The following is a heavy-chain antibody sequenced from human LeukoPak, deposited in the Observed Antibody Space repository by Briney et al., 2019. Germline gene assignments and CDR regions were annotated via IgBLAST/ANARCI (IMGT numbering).Heavy chain of an antibody. CDR3: ARWGVVVAATPGYYGMDV. J-gene: IGHJ6*02. CDR1: GFTSSSYS. Sequence: GGSLRLSCAASGFTSSSYSMNWGRQAPGKGLEWVSSISSSSSYIYYADSVKGRFTISRDNAKNSLYLQMNSLRAEDTAVYYCARWGVVVAATPGYYGMDVWGQGTTVTVSS. CDR2: ISSSSSYI. D-gene: IGHD2-15*01. V-gene: IGHV3-21*01.